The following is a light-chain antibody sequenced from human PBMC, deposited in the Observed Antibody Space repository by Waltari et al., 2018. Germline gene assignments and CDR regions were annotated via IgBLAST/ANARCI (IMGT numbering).Light chain of an antibody. V-gene: IGKV2-30*02. J-gene: IGKJ2*01. CDR3: LQNTYWPFI. Sequence: DVVMTQSPLSLPVTLGQPASISCRSSQRLVHSDGNTYWNWFHQRPGQSRRRLIYKVSNREAGVPDRFSGSRSGTDFTLKISRVEAEDVGIYYCLQNTYWPFIFGQGTKLEIK. CDR2: KVS. CDR1: QRLVHSDGNTY.